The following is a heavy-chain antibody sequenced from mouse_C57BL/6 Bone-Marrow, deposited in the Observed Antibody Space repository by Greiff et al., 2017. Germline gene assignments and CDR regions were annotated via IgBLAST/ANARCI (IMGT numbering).Heavy chain of an antibody. D-gene: IGHD4-1*01. CDR3: ADLTGDY. CDR2: INPNNGGT. V-gene: IGHV1-26*01. CDR1: GYTFTDYY. J-gene: IGHJ2*01. Sequence: EVQLQQSGPELVKPGASVKISCKASGYTFTDYYMNWVKQSHGKSLEWIGDINPNNGGTSYNQKFKGKATLTVDKSSSTAYMELRSLTSEDSAVYYCADLTGDYWGQGTTLTVSS.